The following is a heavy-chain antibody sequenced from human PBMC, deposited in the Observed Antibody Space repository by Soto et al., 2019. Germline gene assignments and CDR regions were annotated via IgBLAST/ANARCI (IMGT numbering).Heavy chain of an antibody. V-gene: IGHV3-74*01. CDR1: GFTFSSYL. CDR2: INSEGDNT. D-gene: IGHD3-22*01. J-gene: IGHJ4*02. CDR3: ARPRYDGSGTPFDH. Sequence: GGSLRLSCAASGFTFSSYLMHWVRQAPGKGLVWVSSINSEGDNTDYADSVKGRFIMSRDNAKNTLYLQMNSLRAEDTAVYYCARPRYDGSGTPFDHWGLGTLVTVSS.